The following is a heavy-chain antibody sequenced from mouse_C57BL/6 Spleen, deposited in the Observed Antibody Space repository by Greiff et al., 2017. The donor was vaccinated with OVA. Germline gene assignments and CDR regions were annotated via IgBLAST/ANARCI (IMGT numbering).Heavy chain of an antibody. V-gene: IGHV1-59*01. J-gene: IGHJ2*01. CDR2: IDPSGSYT. Sequence: QVQLQQPGAELVRPGTSVKLSCKASGYTFTSYWMPWVKQRPGQGLEWIGVIDPSGSYTNYNQKFKGKATLTVDTSSSTAYMQLSSLTSEDSAVYYCARSGRSYSNSDYWGQGTTLTVSS. D-gene: IGHD2-5*01. CDR3: ARSGRSYSNSDY. CDR1: GYTFTSYW.